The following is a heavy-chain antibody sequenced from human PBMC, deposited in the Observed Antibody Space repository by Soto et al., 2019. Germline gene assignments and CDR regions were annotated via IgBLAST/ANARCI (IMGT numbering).Heavy chain of an antibody. J-gene: IGHJ4*02. CDR3: ARELRFLEWFPGSYFDY. V-gene: IGHV4-61*01. Sequence: PSETLSLTCTVSGGSVSSGSYYWSWIRQPPGKGLEWIGYIYYSRSTNYNPSLKSRVTISVDTSKNQFSLKLSSVTAADTAVYYCARELRFLEWFPGSYFDYWGQGTLVTVSS. CDR1: GGSVSSGSYY. CDR2: IYYSRST. D-gene: IGHD3-3*01.